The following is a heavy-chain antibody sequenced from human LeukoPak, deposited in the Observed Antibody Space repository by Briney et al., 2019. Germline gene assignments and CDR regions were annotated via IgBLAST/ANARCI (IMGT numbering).Heavy chain of an antibody. Sequence: GGSLRLSCAASGFTFSRYNMNWVRQAPGKGLEWVSYISSGSTTIYYADSVKGRFTISRDNAKNSLFLQMRSLRDEDTAVYYCASQGSGSYYLDYWGQGTLVTVSS. CDR1: GFTFSRYN. CDR3: ASQGSGSYYLDY. CDR2: ISSGSTTI. J-gene: IGHJ4*02. D-gene: IGHD3-10*01. V-gene: IGHV3-48*02.